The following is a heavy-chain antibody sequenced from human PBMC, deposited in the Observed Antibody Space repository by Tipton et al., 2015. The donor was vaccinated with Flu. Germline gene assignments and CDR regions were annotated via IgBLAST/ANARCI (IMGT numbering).Heavy chain of an antibody. J-gene: IGHJ5*02. CDR2: IHPSGGG. CDR3: ARRDYSIYVSEPKNWFDP. Sequence: TLSLTCTVSGDSIGSRYFWAWFRQPPGRGLEWIGNIHPSGGGNYNTSPDTRVTISVVTSKNQFSLKKTSVIAADAAVSYCARRDYSIYVSEPKNWFDPWGHGALVTVSS. D-gene: IGHD4-11*01. CDR1: GDSIGSRYF. V-gene: IGHV4-38-2*02.